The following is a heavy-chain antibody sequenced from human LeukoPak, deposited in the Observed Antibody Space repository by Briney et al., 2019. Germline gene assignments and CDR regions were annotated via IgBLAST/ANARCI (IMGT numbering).Heavy chain of an antibody. CDR1: GFTFSSYA. J-gene: IGHJ4*02. Sequence: GGSLGLSCAASGFTFSSYAMSWVRQAPGKGLEWVSTISGGSTSTYYADSVKGQFTISRDDSKNTLYLRLNSLRAEDTAIYYCAKFRGAYTSAWHFDYWGQGTLVTVSS. CDR3: AKFRGAYTSAWHFDY. CDR2: ISGGSTST. V-gene: IGHV3-23*01. D-gene: IGHD6-19*01.